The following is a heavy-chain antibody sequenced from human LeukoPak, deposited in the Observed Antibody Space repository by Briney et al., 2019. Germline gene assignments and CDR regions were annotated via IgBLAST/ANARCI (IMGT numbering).Heavy chain of an antibody. J-gene: IGHJ4*02. CDR3: ARDPVGYSYGPIPFDY. CDR2: IYYSGST. Sequence: SETLSLTCTVSGGSISSYYWSWIRQPPGKGLEWIGYIYYSGSTNYNPSLKSRVTISVDTSKNQFSLKLSSVTAADTAVYYCARDPVGYSYGPIPFDYWGQGTLVTVSS. CDR1: GGSISSYY. V-gene: IGHV4-59*01. D-gene: IGHD5-18*01.